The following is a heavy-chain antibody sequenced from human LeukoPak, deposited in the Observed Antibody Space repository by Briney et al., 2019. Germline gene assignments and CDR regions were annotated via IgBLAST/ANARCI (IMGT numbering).Heavy chain of an antibody. J-gene: IGHJ5*02. CDR1: GFTFSSYG. V-gene: IGHV3-30*03. D-gene: IGHD6-6*01. CDR3: ARELAAQVRWFDP. Sequence: GGSLRLSCAASGFTFSSYGMHWVRQAPGKGLEWVAVISYDGSNKYYADSVKGRFTISRDNSKNTLYLQMNSLRAEDTAVYYCARELAAQVRWFDPWSQGILVTVSS. CDR2: ISYDGSNK.